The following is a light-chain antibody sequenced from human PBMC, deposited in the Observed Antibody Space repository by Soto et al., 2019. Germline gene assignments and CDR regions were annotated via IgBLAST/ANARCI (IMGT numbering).Light chain of an antibody. Sequence: DIQMTQSPSTLSASVGDRVTITCRASQSISSWLAWYQQKPGTAPKLLIYKTSTLESGVPSRFSGSGSGTEFTLTISRLQPDDFATYHCQQYNSLPYTFGLGTKLEIK. J-gene: IGKJ2*01. CDR2: KTS. CDR1: QSISSW. V-gene: IGKV1-5*03. CDR3: QQYNSLPYT.